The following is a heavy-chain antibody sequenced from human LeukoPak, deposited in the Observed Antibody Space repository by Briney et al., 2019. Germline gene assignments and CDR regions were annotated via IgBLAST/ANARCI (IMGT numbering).Heavy chain of an antibody. CDR3: ARVGGGVGVTLDY. J-gene: IGHJ4*02. CDR2: IYSGGST. Sequence: PGGSLRLSCAASGFTVSSNYMNWVRQAPGKGLEWVSVIYSGGSTYYADSVKGRFTISRDNSKNTLYLQMNSLRAEDTAVYYCARVGGGVGVTLDYWGQGTLVTVSS. CDR1: GFTVSSNY. D-gene: IGHD1-26*01. V-gene: IGHV3-66*01.